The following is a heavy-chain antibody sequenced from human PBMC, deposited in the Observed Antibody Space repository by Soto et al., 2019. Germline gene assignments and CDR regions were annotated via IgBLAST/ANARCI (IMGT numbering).Heavy chain of an antibody. CDR3: TTEKKGIWSGYIDY. J-gene: IGHJ4*02. Sequence: PGGSLRLSCAASGFTFSNAWMNWVRQAPGKGLEWVGRIKSKTDGGTTDYAAPVKGRFTISRDDSKNTLYLQMNSLKTEDTAVYYCTTEKKGIWSGYIDYWGQGTLVTVSS. CDR1: GFTFSNAW. V-gene: IGHV3-15*07. CDR2: IKSKTDGGTT. D-gene: IGHD3-3*01.